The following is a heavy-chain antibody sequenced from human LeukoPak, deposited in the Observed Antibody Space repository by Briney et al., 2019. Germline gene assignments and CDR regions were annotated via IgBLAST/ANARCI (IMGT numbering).Heavy chain of an antibody. D-gene: IGHD1-26*01. CDR3: AKKHRGSYKGFDY. CDR2: ISDSGGTV. J-gene: IGHJ4*02. V-gene: IGHV3-23*01. CDR1: GLTFSSYA. Sequence: GGSLRLSCAASGLTFSSYAMSWVRQAPGKGLEWVSGISDSGGTVYYADSVKGRFTISRDNSKNSLYLQMNSLRAEDTAVYYCAKKHRGSYKGFDYWGQGTLVTVSS.